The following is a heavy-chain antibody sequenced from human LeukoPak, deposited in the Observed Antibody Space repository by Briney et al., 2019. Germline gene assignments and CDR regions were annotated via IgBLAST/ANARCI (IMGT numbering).Heavy chain of an antibody. CDR3: TTGGSMVRY. J-gene: IGHJ4*02. Sequence: WIRQPPGKGLEWVGRIRSKTDGGTTDYAAPVKGRFTISRDDSKDTLYLQMNSLKTEDTAVYYCTTGGSMVRYWGQGTLVTVSS. CDR2: IRSKTDGGTT. V-gene: IGHV3-15*01. D-gene: IGHD3-10*01.